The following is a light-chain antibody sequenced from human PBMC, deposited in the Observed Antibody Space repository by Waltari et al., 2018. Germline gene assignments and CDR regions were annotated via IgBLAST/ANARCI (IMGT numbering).Light chain of an antibody. CDR1: SSHVGSYNL. V-gene: IGLV2-23*02. Sequence: QSALTQPASVSGSPGQSITISCTGTSSHVGSYNLVSWYQQPPGKAPKLMIYDVSKWPSGISNRFSGSKSGNTASLTISGLQAEDEADYYCCSYAGSNTAIFGGGTKLTVL. CDR3: CSYAGSNTAI. CDR2: DVS. J-gene: IGLJ2*01.